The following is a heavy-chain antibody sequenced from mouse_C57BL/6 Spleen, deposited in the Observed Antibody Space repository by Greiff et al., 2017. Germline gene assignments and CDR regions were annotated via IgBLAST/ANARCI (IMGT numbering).Heavy chain of an antibody. J-gene: IGHJ2*01. Sequence: QVQLQQSGPELVKPGASVKISCKASGYAFSSSWMNWVKQRPGKGLEWIGRIYPGDGDTNYNGKFKGKATLTADKSSSTAYMQLSSLTSEDSAVYFCAREGDGYYIYYFDYWGQGTTLTVSS. CDR1: GYAFSSSW. CDR3: AREGDGYYIYYFDY. V-gene: IGHV1-82*01. CDR2: IYPGDGDT. D-gene: IGHD2-3*01.